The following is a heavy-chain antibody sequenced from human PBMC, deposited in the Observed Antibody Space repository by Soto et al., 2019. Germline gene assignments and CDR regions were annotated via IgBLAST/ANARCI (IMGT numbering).Heavy chain of an antibody. J-gene: IGHJ4*02. CDR1: GFSFSKYS. V-gene: IGHV3-21*01. Sequence: XESLLLSCAASGFSFSKYSMNWVRQAPGKGLEWVSSINDRSFYIHYAESVKGRFTISRDNAKDSLYLQMKTLRAEDTGVYYCARVRLEYSNKPYFFDNWGRGTQVTVSS. CDR2: INDRSFYI. D-gene: IGHD4-4*01. CDR3: ARVRLEYSNKPYFFDN.